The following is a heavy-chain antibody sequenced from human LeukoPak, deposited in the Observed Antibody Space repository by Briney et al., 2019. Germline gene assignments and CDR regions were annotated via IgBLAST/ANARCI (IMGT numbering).Heavy chain of an antibody. CDR3: AREEADAFDY. J-gene: IGHJ4*02. D-gene: IGHD2-15*01. CDR1: GGSFSGYY. V-gene: IGHV4-34*01. CDR2: INHSGST. Sequence: PSETLSLTCAVYGGSFSGYYWSWIRQPPGKGLEWIGEINHSGSTNYNPSLKSRVTISVDTSKNQFSLKLSSVTAADTAVYYCAREEADAFDYWGQGTLVTVSS.